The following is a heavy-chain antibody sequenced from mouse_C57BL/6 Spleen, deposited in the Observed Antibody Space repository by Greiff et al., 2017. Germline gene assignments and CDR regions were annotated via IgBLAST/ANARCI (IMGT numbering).Heavy chain of an antibody. CDR3: ARTGFAY. J-gene: IGHJ3*01. V-gene: IGHV5-17*01. CDR1: GFTFSDYG. CDR2: ISSGSSTI. Sequence: EVKLMESGGGLVKPGGSLKLSCAASGFTFSDYGMHWVRQAPEKGLEWVAYISSGSSTIYYADTVKGRFTISRDNAKNTRFLQMTSLRSEDTAMYYCARTGFAYWGQGTLVTVSA.